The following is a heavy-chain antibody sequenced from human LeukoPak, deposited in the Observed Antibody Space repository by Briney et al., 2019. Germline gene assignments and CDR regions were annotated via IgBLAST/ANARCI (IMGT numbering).Heavy chain of an antibody. CDR2: ISSSSSYI. Sequence: PGGSLRLSCAASGFTFSSYSMNWVRQAPGKGLEWVSSISSSSSYIYYADSVKGRFTISRDNAKNSLYLQMNSLRAEDTAVYYCASDQRQQLAHYGMDVWGQGTTVTVSS. J-gene: IGHJ6*02. V-gene: IGHV3-21*01. CDR3: ASDQRQQLAHYGMDV. D-gene: IGHD6-13*01. CDR1: GFTFSSYS.